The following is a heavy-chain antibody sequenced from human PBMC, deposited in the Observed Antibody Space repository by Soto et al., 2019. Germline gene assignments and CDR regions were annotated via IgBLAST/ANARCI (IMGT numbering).Heavy chain of an antibody. J-gene: IGHJ3*02. Sequence: TSETLSLTCTVSGGSISSGGYYWNWIRQHPGKGLEWIGYTYYSRNTYYNPSLKSRVIISLDTSTNQFSLKLSSVTAADTAVYFCARYCSGGTCQYAFDIWGQGTMVTVSS. D-gene: IGHD2-15*01. V-gene: IGHV4-31*03. CDR3: ARYCSGGTCQYAFDI. CDR2: TYYSRNT. CDR1: GGSISSGGYY.